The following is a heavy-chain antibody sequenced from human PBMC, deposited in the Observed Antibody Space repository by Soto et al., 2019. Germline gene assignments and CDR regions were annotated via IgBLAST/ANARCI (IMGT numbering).Heavy chain of an antibody. CDR2: ISSSSSYI. D-gene: IGHD3-10*01. V-gene: IGHV3-21*01. Sequence: GGSLRLSCAASGFTFSSYSMNWVRQAPGKGLEWVSSISSSSSYIYYADSVKGRFTISRDNAKNSLYLQMNSLGAEDTAVYYCARDFLRSGSYYRAVDYWGQGTLVTVSS. CDR3: ARDFLRSGSYYRAVDY. J-gene: IGHJ4*02. CDR1: GFTFSSYS.